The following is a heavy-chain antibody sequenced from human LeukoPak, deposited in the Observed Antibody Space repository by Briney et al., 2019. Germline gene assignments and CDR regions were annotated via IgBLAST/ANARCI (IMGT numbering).Heavy chain of an antibody. V-gene: IGHV3-23*01. CDR3: ARRDYYDSSGYSPLFDY. Sequence: GGSLRLSCAASGFIFSSYAMSWVRQAPGQGLEWVSGMSGNGGTTYYADSVKGRFTISRDDSKNTLYLQMNNLRVEDTAVYHCARRDYYDSSGYSPLFDYWGQGTLVTVSS. CDR2: MSGNGGTT. J-gene: IGHJ4*02. CDR1: GFIFSSYA. D-gene: IGHD3-22*01.